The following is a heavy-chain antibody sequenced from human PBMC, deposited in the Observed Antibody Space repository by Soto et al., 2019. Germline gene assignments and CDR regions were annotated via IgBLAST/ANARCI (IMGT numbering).Heavy chain of an antibody. V-gene: IGHV4-30-4*01. D-gene: IGHD3-22*01. CDR2: FYYSGST. CDR3: ARAGRYYDSSGYYLDAFDI. Sequence: QVQLQESCPGLVKPSQTLSLTCTVSGGSISSGDYYWSWIRQPPGKGLEWIGEFYYSGSTYYNPSLKSRVTISVDTSKNQFSLKLSSVTAADTAVYYCARAGRYYDSSGYYLDAFDIWGQGTMVTVSS. CDR1: GGSISSGDYY. J-gene: IGHJ3*02.